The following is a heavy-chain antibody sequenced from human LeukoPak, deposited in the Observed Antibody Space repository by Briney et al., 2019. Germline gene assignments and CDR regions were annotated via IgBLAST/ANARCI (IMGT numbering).Heavy chain of an antibody. J-gene: IGHJ4*02. CDR2: ISYDGSNK. CDR3: AKGGHHFDY. CDR1: GFTFRNYV. Sequence: PGGSLRLSCAASGFTFRNYVIHWVRQAPGKGLEWVAVISYDGSNKYYADSVKGRFTISRDNSKNTLYLQMNSLRAEDTAVYYCAKGGHHFDYWGQGTLVTVSS. V-gene: IGHV3-30*18.